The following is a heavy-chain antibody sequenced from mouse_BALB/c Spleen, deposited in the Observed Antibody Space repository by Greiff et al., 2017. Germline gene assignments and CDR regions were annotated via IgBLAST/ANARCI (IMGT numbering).Heavy chain of an antibody. V-gene: IGHV1-18*01. J-gene: IGHJ4*01. CDR2: INPNNGGT. CDR1: GYTFTDYN. CDR3: ESCGEAYAMAY. Sequence: EVQLQQSGPELVKPGASVKIPCKASGYTFTDYNMDWVKQSHGKGLEWIGDINPNNGGTIYNQKFKGKATLTVYKSSSTAYMELRSLTSEDTAVYDCESCGEAYAMAYWGQGTSVTVSS.